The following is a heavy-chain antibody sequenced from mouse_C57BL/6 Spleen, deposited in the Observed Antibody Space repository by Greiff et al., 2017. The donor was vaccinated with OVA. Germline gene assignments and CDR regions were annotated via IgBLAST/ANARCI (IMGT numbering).Heavy chain of an antibody. CDR1: GYTFTSYW. Sequence: QVQLQQSGAELVKPGASVKMSCKASGYTFTSYWITWVQQRPGQGLEWIGDIYPGSGSTNYNEKFKSKATLTVDTSSSTAYMQLSSLTSEDSADYYCARKGYYDWYFDVWGTGTTVTVSS. V-gene: IGHV1-55*01. D-gene: IGHD2-3*01. CDR2: IYPGSGST. J-gene: IGHJ1*03. CDR3: ARKGYYDWYFDV.